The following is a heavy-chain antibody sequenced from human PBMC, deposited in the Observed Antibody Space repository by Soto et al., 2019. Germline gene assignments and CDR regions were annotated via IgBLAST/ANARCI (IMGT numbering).Heavy chain of an antibody. V-gene: IGHV4-34*01. CDR2: INHSGST. J-gene: IGHJ4*02. CDR1: GGSFSGYY. D-gene: IGHD6-6*01. CDR3: GRNMIAARLLDY. Sequence: SETLSLTCAVYGGSFSGYYWSWIRQPPGKGLEWIGEINHSGSTNYNPSLKSRVTISVDTSKNQFSLKLSSVTAADTAVYYCGRNMIAARLLDYWGQGTLVTVSS.